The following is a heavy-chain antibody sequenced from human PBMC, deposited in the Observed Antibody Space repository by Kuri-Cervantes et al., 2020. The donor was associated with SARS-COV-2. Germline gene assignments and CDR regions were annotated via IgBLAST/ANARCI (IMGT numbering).Heavy chain of an antibody. D-gene: IGHD4-11*01. CDR2: ISSSSSYI. Sequence: ETLSLTCAASGFTFSSYSMNWVRQAPGKGLEWVSSISSSSSYIYYADSVKGRFTISRDNAKNSLYLQMNSLRAEDTAVYYCARDYDYSNYDVTGLDYWGQGTLVTVSS. CDR3: ARDYDYSNYDVTGLDY. CDR1: GFTFSSYS. V-gene: IGHV3-21*01. J-gene: IGHJ4*02.